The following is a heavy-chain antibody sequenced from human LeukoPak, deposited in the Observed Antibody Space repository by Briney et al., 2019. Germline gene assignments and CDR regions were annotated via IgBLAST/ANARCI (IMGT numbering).Heavy chain of an antibody. J-gene: IGHJ4*02. CDR2: IYYNGRT. D-gene: IGHD3-22*01. CDR3: ARTMITANALVY. CDR1: GDSINNNNYY. V-gene: IGHV4-39*01. Sequence: PSETLSLTCTVSGDSINNNNYYWGWIRQPPGKGLEWIGNIYYNGRTYYSPSLKSRGTISVDTSNNQFSLRLSSVTAADTAVYYCARTMITANALVYWGQGTLVTVSS.